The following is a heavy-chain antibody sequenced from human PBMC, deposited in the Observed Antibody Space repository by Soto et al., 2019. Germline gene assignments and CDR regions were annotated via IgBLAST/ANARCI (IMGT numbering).Heavy chain of an antibody. D-gene: IGHD6-13*01. V-gene: IGHV3-30*18. CDR2: ISYDGSNK. J-gene: IGHJ5*02. Sequence: PGGSLRLSCAASGFTFSSYGMHWVRQAPGKGLEWVAVISYDGSNKYYADPVKGRFTISRDNSKNTLYLQMNSLRAEDTAVYYCAKDVKAAAGHNWFDPWGQGTLVTVSS. CDR1: GFTFSSYG. CDR3: AKDVKAAAGHNWFDP.